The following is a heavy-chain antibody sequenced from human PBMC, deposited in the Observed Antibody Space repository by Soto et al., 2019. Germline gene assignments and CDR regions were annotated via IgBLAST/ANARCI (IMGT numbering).Heavy chain of an antibody. D-gene: IGHD3-3*01. J-gene: IGHJ5*02. Sequence: QVQLQQWGAGLLKPSETLSLTCAVYGGSFSGYYWSWIRQPPGKGLEWIGEINHSGSTNYNPSLKSRVTXXXXXXXXXXXXXXXXXXXXXXXXYYCARGRLRFLEWPSNWFDPWGQGTLVTVSS. CDR2: INHSGST. CDR1: GGSFSGYY. CDR3: ARGRLRFLEWPSNWFDP. V-gene: IGHV4-34*01.